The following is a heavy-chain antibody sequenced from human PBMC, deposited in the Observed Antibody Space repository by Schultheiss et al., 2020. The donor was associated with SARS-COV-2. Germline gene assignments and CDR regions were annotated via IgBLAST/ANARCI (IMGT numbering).Heavy chain of an antibody. Sequence: GGSLRLSCAASGFTFSSYAMSWVRQAPGKGLELVSAISGSGGSTYYADSVKGRFTISRDNSKNTLYLQMNSLRAEDTAVYYCAKDRYGDYGPYYFDYWGQGTLVTVSS. J-gene: IGHJ4*02. CDR3: AKDRYGDYGPYYFDY. CDR1: GFTFSSYA. CDR2: ISGSGGST. D-gene: IGHD4-17*01. V-gene: IGHV3-23*01.